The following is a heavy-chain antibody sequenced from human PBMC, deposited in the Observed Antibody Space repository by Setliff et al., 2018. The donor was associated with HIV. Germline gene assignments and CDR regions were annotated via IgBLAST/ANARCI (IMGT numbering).Heavy chain of an antibody. V-gene: IGHV4-34*01. Sequence: SETLSLTCALYGGSFSDYYWSWIRQPPGMGLEWIGEVNRGRRTNYNSPPKSRVTISIDTSRNQFSLTVSSVTAADTAVYYCAREIPYSYGGRGHPLWGQGTLVTVSS. D-gene: IGHD3-22*01. CDR1: GGSFSDYY. CDR2: VNRGRRT. J-gene: IGHJ4*02. CDR3: AREIPYSYGGRGHPL.